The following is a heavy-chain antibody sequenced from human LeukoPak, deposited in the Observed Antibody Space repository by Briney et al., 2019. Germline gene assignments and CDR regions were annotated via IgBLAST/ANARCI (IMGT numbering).Heavy chain of an antibody. CDR3: ARHVTEQWLVGAYYFDY. CDR2: IYTSGST. V-gene: IGHV4-61*02. Sequence: SETLSLTCTVSGGSISSGSYYWSWIRQPAGKGLEWIGRIYTSGSTNYNPSLKSRVTISVDTSKNQFSLKLSSVTAADTAVYYCARHVTEQWLVGAYYFDYWGQGTLVTVSS. D-gene: IGHD6-19*01. J-gene: IGHJ4*02. CDR1: GGSISSGSYY.